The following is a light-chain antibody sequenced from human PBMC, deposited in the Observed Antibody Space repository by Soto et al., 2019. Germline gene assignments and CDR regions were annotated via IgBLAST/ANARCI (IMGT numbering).Light chain of an antibody. J-gene: IGLJ2*01. CDR3: CSYAGRYRTV. Sequence: QSVLTQPRSVSGSPGQSVTISCTGTSSDVGGYNYVSWYQQHPGKAPKLMIYDVSKRPSGVPDRFSGSKSGNTASLTISGLQAEDEADYYCCSYAGRYRTVFGGGTKLTVL. V-gene: IGLV2-11*01. CDR2: DVS. CDR1: SSDVGGYNY.